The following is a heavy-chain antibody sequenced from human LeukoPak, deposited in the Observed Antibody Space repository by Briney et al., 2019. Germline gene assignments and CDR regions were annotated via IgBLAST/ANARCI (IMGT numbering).Heavy chain of an antibody. CDR3: ARVLYGSRVNVIDS. J-gene: IGHJ4*02. V-gene: IGHV3-7*01. CDR1: GFTFSNYW. Sequence: PGGSLTLSCAASGFTFSNYWINWVRQAPGKGLEWGANMNEYGSEKYYVDSVRGRFTISRDNAENLLFLHMNSLRVEDTAVYRCARVLYGSRVNVIDSWGPGTLVTVSS. CDR2: MNEYGSEK. D-gene: IGHD2-2*01.